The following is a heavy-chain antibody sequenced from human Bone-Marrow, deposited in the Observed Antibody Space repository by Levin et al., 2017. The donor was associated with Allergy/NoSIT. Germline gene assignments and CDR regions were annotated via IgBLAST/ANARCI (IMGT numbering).Heavy chain of an antibody. V-gene: IGHV3-23*01. CDR1: GFAFSSHA. J-gene: IGHJ5*02. Sequence: GGSLRLSCATSGFAFSSHAMTWLRQAPERGLEWVSVISGSSENTYYADPVRGRFTISRDSSKNTVYLQMNSLRAEDTAVYYCAKSPYYDYVWGGYRPWGQGTLVTVSS. D-gene: IGHD3-16*02. CDR3: AKSPYYDYVWGGYRP. CDR2: ISGSSENT.